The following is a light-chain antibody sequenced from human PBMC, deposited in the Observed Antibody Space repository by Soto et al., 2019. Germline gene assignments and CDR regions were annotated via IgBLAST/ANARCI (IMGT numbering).Light chain of an antibody. CDR2: AAS. CDR1: QGIRND. Sequence: AIPMTQSPSSLSASVGDRVTITCRASQGIRNDLDWFQQKPGKAPKLLIYAASNLQSGVPARFSGSGSGTDFTLTISSLQPGDFPTYYCLQKYFCPLAIGPGTKVDIK. V-gene: IGKV1-6*01. J-gene: IGKJ3*01. CDR3: LQKYFCPLA.